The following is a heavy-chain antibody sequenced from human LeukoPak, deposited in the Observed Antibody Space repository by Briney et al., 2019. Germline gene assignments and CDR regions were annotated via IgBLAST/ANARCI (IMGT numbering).Heavy chain of an antibody. J-gene: IGHJ2*01. Sequence: GGSLRLSCAASGFTFSNAWMSWVRQAPGKGLEWVGRIKSKTVGGTTDYAAPVKGRFTISRDDSKNTLYLQMNSLKTEDTAVYYCTSMGGTVTLHWYFDLWGRGTLVTVSS. CDR3: TSMGGTVTLHWYFDL. CDR2: IKSKTVGGTT. D-gene: IGHD4-17*01. CDR1: GFTFSNAW. V-gene: IGHV3-15*01.